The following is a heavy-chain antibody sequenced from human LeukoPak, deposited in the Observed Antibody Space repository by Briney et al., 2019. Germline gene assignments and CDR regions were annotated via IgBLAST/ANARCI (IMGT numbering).Heavy chain of an antibody. Sequence: PGGSPRLSCAASGFSFSKAWMSCVRQAPGKGLEWVGRIKRKSAGGTIEYGAPVKGRFTISRDDSETLLYLQMSSLKTEDTAVYYCSSYDMSGYYSDYWGQGTLVTVSS. D-gene: IGHD3-22*01. CDR2: IKRKSAGGTI. CDR1: GFSFSKAW. V-gene: IGHV3-15*01. CDR3: SSYDMSGYYSDY. J-gene: IGHJ4*02.